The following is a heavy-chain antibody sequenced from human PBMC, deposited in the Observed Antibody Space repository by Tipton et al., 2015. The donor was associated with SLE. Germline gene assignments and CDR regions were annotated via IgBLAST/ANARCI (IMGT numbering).Heavy chain of an antibody. CDR2: IYYSGGT. CDR1: GGSISSYY. V-gene: IGHV4-59*01. J-gene: IGHJ3*01. Sequence: TLSLTCTVSGGSISSYYWSWIRQPPGKGLEWIGYIYYSGGTNYNPSLKSRVTISIDTSKNQFSLKLTSVTAADTALYYCARVPTQRDGVMFDVWGHGIMVTVSS. CDR3: ARVPTQRDGVMFDV. D-gene: IGHD5-24*01.